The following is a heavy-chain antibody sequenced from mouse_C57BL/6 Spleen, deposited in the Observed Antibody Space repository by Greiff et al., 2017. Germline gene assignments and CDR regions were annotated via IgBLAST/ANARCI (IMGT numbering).Heavy chain of an antibody. J-gene: IGHJ2*01. Sequence: VQLKQSGPELVKPGASVKIPCKASGYTFTDYNMDWVKQSHGKSLEWIGDINPNNGGTIYNQKFKGKATLTVDKSSSTAYMELRSLTSEDTAVYYCARTAYDYDHYFDYWGQGTTLTVSS. CDR3: ARTAYDYDHYFDY. CDR2: INPNNGGT. CDR1: GYTFTDYN. V-gene: IGHV1-18*01. D-gene: IGHD2-4*01.